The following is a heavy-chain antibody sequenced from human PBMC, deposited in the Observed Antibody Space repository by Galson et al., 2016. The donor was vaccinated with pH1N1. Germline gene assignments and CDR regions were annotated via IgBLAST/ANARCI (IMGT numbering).Heavy chain of an antibody. CDR3: AHSYYGDYVGWFDP. J-gene: IGHJ5*02. V-gene: IGHV2-5*01. Sequence: PALVKPTQTLTLTCTFSGFSLSTSGVGVGWIRQPPGKALEWLALIYWNDNKRYSPSLKSRLTITKDTSKNQVVPTMTNMDPVDTATYYCAHSYYGDYVGWFDPWGQGTLVTVSS. CDR1: GFSLSTSGVG. CDR2: IYWNDNK. D-gene: IGHD4-17*01.